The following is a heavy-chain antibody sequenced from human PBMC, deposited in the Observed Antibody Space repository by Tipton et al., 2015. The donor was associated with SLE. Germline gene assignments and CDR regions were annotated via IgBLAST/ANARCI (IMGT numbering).Heavy chain of an antibody. CDR2: IWYDGSNK. CDR3: AISRAVAALGYFQH. J-gene: IGHJ1*01. Sequence: SLRLSCAASGFTFSSYGMHWVRQAPGKGLEWVAVIWYDGSNKYYADSVKGRFTISRDNSKTTLYLQMNSLRAEDTAVYYCAISRAVAALGYFQHWGQGALVTVSS. V-gene: IGHV3-33*01. D-gene: IGHD6-19*01. CDR1: GFTFSSYG.